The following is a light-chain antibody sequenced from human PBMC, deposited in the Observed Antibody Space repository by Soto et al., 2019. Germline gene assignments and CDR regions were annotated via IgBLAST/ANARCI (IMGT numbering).Light chain of an antibody. J-gene: IGLJ1*01. CDR3: SSFRSGSTL. CDR1: SSDVGGYKD. V-gene: IGLV2-8*01. CDR2: EVT. Sequence: QSALTQPPSASGSPGQSVTISCTGTSSDVGGYKDVSWYQQHPGKAPKLMIYEVTKRPSGVPDRFSGSKSGYTASLTVSGLQAVDEADYYCSSFRSGSTLFGTGTKLTVL.